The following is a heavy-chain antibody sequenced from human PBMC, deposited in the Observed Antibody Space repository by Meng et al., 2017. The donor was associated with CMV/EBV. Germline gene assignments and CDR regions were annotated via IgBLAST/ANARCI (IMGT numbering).Heavy chain of an antibody. CDR2: INHSGST. Sequence: QGQVQQWGAGLLKPSETLSLTSAVYGGSFSGYYWSWIRQPPGKGLEWIGEINHSGSTNYNPSLKSRVTISVDTSKNQFSLKLSSVTAADTAVYYCARGGGGEWELLHYFDYWGQGTLVTVSS. V-gene: IGHV4-34*01. CDR3: ARGGGGEWELLHYFDY. J-gene: IGHJ4*02. D-gene: IGHD1-26*01. CDR1: GGSFSGYY.